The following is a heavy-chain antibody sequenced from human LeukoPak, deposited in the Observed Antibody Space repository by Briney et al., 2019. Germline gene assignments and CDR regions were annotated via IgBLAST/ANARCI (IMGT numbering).Heavy chain of an antibody. J-gene: IGHJ5*02. D-gene: IGHD3-3*01. V-gene: IGHV4-30-2*03. Sequence: SETLSLTCTVSGASISSGGYYWSWIRQPPGKGLEWIGYIYHTGSTYYNPSLKSRVTISVDTSKNQFSLKLSSVTAADTAVYYCASHSSDYDFWSGRSQYNWFDPWGQGTLVTVSS. CDR2: IYHTGST. CDR3: ASHSSDYDFWSGRSQYNWFDP. CDR1: GASISSGGYY.